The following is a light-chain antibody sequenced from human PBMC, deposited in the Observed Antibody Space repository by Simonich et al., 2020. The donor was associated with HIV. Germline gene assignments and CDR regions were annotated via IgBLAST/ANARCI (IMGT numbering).Light chain of an antibody. CDR1: TSDVGGYNY. V-gene: IGLV2-14*03. J-gene: IGLJ3*02. CDR2: DVR. Sequence: QSALTQPASVSGSPGPSITISCTGTTSDVGGYNYVSWYQQHPGKAPKLMIYDVRKRPSGVSNRCSGSNAGNTASLPISGLQAEDEADYYCSSYTSSSTLVFGGGTKLTVL. CDR3: SSYTSSSTLV.